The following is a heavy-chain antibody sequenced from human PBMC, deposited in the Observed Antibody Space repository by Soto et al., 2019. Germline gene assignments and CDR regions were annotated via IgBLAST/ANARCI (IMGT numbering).Heavy chain of an antibody. Sequence: LSLTCTVSGGSIGSGGYYWSWILEHPGKCLEWIGYIYYSGITYYNTSLKSRVTISVDTSKKQFSLKLSSVTAADTAVYYCARSPGYYFDYWGQGTLVTVSS. CDR1: GGSIGSGGYY. CDR2: IYYSGIT. CDR3: ARSPGYYFDY. J-gene: IGHJ4*02. V-gene: IGHV4-31*03.